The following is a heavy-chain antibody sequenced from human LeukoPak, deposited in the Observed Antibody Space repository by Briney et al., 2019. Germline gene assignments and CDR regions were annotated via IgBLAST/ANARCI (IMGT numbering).Heavy chain of an antibody. CDR2: IKKDGSEK. CDR3: ATYTNWVAGDV. Sequence: PGGSLRLSCVASGFTFSDSWMSWVRQAPGKGLEWVGDIKKDGSEKDYVDSVKGRFTISRDNAKTSLYLQMDSLRAEDTAVYYCATYTNWVAGDVWGQGTTVSVSS. CDR1: GFTFSDSW. J-gene: IGHJ6*02. V-gene: IGHV3-7*01. D-gene: IGHD7-27*01.